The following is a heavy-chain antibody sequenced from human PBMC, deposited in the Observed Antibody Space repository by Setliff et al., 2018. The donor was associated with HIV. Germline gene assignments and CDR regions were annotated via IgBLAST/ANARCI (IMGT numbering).Heavy chain of an antibody. CDR3: ARTYGSASKLDY. D-gene: IGHD3-10*01. V-gene: IGHV2-70*04. J-gene: IGHJ4*02. Sequence: SGPTLVNPRRVSGTCTFSGFSLTTSGIRVTWVRQPPGKALEWLARIDWEDDKFYSTSLKTRLTISKDTSKNQVVLTMTNMGPLDTATYFCARTYGSASKLDYWGPGTLVTVSS. CDR1: GFSLTTSGIR. CDR2: IDWEDDK.